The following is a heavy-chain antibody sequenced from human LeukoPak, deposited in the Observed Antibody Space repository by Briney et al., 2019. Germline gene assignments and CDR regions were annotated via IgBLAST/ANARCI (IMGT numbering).Heavy chain of an antibody. CDR3: TTDWSYCSSTSCRLGYFDY. D-gene: IGHD2-2*01. V-gene: IGHV3-15*01. Sequence: GGSLRLSCAASGFTFSNAWMSWVRQAPGKGLEWVGRIKSKTDGGTTDCAAPVKGRFTISRDDSKNTLYLQMNSLKTEDTAVYYCTTDWSYCSSTSCRLGYFDYWGQGTLVTVSS. CDR2: IKSKTDGGTT. CDR1: GFTFSNAW. J-gene: IGHJ4*02.